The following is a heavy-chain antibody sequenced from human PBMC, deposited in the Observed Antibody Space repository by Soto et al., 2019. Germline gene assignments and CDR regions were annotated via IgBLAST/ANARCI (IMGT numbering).Heavy chain of an antibody. D-gene: IGHD1-26*01. J-gene: IGHJ5*02. CDR2: INHSGST. CDR3: ARGGGSYSLDP. CDR1: GGSFSGYY. Sequence: PSETLSLTCAVYGGSFSGYYWSWIRQPPGKGLESIGEINHSGSTNYNPSLKSRVTISVDTSKNQFSLKLNSVTAADTAVYYCARGGGSYSLDPWGQGTLVTAPQ. V-gene: IGHV4-34*01.